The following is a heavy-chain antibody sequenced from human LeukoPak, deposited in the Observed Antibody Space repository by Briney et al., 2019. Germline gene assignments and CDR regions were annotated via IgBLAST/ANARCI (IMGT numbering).Heavy chain of an antibody. CDR1: GFTFSSYE. J-gene: IGHJ4*02. CDR3: ARAPRTAVVPAGSHFDY. CDR2: ISSSGSTI. D-gene: IGHD2-2*01. V-gene: IGHV3-48*03. Sequence: PGGSLRLSCAASGFTFSSYEMNWVRQAPGKGLEWVSYISSSGSTIYYADSVKGRFTISRDNAKNSLYLQMNSLRAEDTAVYYCARAPRTAVVPAGSHFDYWGQGTLVTVSS.